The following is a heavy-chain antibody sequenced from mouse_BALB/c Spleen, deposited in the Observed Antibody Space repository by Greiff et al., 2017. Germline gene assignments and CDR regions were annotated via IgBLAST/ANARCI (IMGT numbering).Heavy chain of an antibody. D-gene: IGHD1-1*01. J-gene: IGHJ2*01. Sequence: LVASGAELVRPGTSVKVSCKASGYAFTNYLIEWVKQRPGQGLEWIGVINPGSGGTNYNEKFKGKATLTADKSSSTAYMQLSSLTSDDSAVYFCARRWDYYYGRNYDYWGQGTTLTVSS. CDR3: ARRWDYYYGRNYDY. V-gene: IGHV1-54*03. CDR2: INPGSGGT. CDR1: GYAFTNYL.